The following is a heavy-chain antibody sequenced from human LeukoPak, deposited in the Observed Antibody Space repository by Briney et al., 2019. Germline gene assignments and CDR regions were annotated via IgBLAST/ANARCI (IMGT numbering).Heavy chain of an antibody. V-gene: IGHV1-18*01. CDR2: ISGYNGHT. D-gene: IGHD6-19*01. Sequence: GASVKVSCKASGYTFTSYGINWVRQAPGQGLEWMGWISGYNGHTNYAQKLQGRVTMTTDTSTSTAYMELRSLRSDDTAVYYCARYESSSGWYGSSYMDVWGKGTTVTVSS. CDR3: ARYESSSGWYGSSYMDV. J-gene: IGHJ6*03. CDR1: GYTFTSYG.